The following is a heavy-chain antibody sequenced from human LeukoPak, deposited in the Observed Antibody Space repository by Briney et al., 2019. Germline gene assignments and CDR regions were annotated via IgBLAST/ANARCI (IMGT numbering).Heavy chain of an antibody. Sequence: GGSLRLSCAASGFTFSSYDMSWVRQAPGKGLEWVSTISGSGGTTNFADSVKGRFTISRENSKNTLYLQMNSLRAADTAKYYCAKASRRHCGTTVCYTFDYWGQGTLVTVSS. CDR2: ISGSGGTT. D-gene: IGHD2-2*02. V-gene: IGHV3-23*01. CDR1: GFTFSSYD. J-gene: IGHJ4*02. CDR3: AKASRRHCGTTVCYTFDY.